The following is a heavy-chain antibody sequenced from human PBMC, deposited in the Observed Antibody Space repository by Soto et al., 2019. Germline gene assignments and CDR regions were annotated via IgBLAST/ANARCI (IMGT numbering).Heavy chain of an antibody. CDR2: IYWDDDK. J-gene: IGHJ4*02. Sequence: SGPTLVNPTQTLTLTCTFSGFSLSTSGMSVGWIRQPPGKALEWLTLIYWDDDKRYSPSLKSRLTVSKDTSKNQVVLTMTNMDPVDTATYYCAHTFDYSSGWYRDYWGQGTLVTVSS. CDR1: GFSLSTSGMS. V-gene: IGHV2-5*02. D-gene: IGHD6-19*01. CDR3: AHTFDYSSGWYRDY.